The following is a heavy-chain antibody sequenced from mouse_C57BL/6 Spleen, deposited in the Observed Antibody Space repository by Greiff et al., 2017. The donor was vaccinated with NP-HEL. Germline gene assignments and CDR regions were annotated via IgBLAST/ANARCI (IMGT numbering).Heavy chain of an antibody. Sequence: EVKLVESGEGLVKPGGSLKLSCAASGFTFSSYALSWVRQTPEKRLEWVAYISSGGDYIYYADTVKGRFTISRDNARNTLYLQMSSLKSEDTAMYYCTRDGVVVTNYAMDYWGQGTSVTVSS. CDR3: TRDGVVVTNYAMDY. CDR1: GFTFSSYA. D-gene: IGHD1-1*02. CDR2: ISSGGDYI. V-gene: IGHV5-9-1*02. J-gene: IGHJ4*01.